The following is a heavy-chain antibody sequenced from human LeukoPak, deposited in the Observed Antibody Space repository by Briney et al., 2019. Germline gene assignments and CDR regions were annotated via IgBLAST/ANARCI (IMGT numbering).Heavy chain of an antibody. V-gene: IGHV3-21*01. CDR1: GFTFSSYS. D-gene: IGHD6-13*01. CDR2: ISSSSSYI. J-gene: IGHJ6*02. Sequence: SGGSLRLSCAASGFTFSSYSMNWVRQAPGKGLEWVSSISSSSSYIYYADSVKGRFTISRDNAKNSLYLQMNSLRAEDTAVYYCARDRGSSWYYYYYYYGMDVWGQGTTVTVSS. CDR3: ARDRGSSWYYYYYYYGMDV.